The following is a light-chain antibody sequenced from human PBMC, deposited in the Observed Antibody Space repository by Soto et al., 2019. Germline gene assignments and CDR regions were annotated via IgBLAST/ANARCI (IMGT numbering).Light chain of an antibody. CDR1: QSVSNNY. V-gene: IGKV3-20*01. J-gene: IGKJ1*01. CDR2: GAS. Sequence: IVVTLSAGTLSLSPGERATLSCRASQSVSNNYLAWYQQKPGQAPRLLIYGASNRATGIPDRFSGSGSGTDFTLTISRLEPEDFAVYYCQQYGSSGTFGQGTKVDIK. CDR3: QQYGSSGT.